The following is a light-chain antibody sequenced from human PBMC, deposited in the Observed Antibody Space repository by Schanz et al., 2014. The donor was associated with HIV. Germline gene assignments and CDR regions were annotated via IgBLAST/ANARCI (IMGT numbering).Light chain of an antibody. Sequence: EIVLTQSPGTLSLSPGERGTLSCRASQSVKSNFIGWYQQKPGQAPRLLIFGASNRATGIPDRFSGGVAVTYFNLTISRVAPEEVAEDDCKQDGSRATLGQGTKL. CDR1: QSVKSNF. CDR3: KQDGSRAT. J-gene: IGKJ2*01. V-gene: IGKV3-20*01. CDR2: GAS.